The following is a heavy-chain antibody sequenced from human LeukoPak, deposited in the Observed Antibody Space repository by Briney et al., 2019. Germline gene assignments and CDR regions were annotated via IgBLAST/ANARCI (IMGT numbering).Heavy chain of an antibody. CDR2: INPNSGGT. Sequence: ASVKVSCKSSGYTFTTYGITWVRQAPGQGLEWMGWINPNSGGTKYAQKFQGRVTMTRDTSISTAYMELSRLRADDTAVYYCARENIAVAGTNDYWGQGTLVTVSS. J-gene: IGHJ4*02. V-gene: IGHV1-2*02. CDR3: ARENIAVAGTNDY. D-gene: IGHD6-19*01. CDR1: GYTFTTYG.